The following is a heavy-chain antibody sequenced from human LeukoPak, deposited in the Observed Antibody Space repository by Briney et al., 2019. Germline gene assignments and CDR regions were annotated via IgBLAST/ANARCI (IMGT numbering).Heavy chain of an antibody. Sequence: SETLSLTCAVSGYSTSSGYYWGWIRQPPGKGLGWIGSNYHSGSTYYNPSLKSRVTISVDTSKNQFSLKLSSVTAADTAVYYCAREWRRGYGDYGHDYWGQGTLVTVCS. CDR2: NYHSGST. J-gene: IGHJ4*02. CDR3: AREWRRGYGDYGHDY. CDR1: GYSTSSGYY. D-gene: IGHD4-17*01. V-gene: IGHV4-38-2*02.